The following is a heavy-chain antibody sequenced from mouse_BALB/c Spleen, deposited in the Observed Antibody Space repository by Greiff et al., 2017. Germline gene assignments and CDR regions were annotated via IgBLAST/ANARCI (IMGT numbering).Heavy chain of an antibody. V-gene: IGHV2-9*02. CDR1: GFSLTSYG. CDR2: IWAGGST. D-gene: IGHD2-4*01. Sequence: VKLMESGPGLVAPSQSLSITCTVSGFSLTSYGVHWVRQPPGKGLEWLGVIWAGGSTNYNSALMSRLSISKDNSKSQVFLKMNSLQTDDTAMYYCARDRRLGGAMDYWGQGTSVTVSS. CDR3: ARDRRLGGAMDY. J-gene: IGHJ4*01.